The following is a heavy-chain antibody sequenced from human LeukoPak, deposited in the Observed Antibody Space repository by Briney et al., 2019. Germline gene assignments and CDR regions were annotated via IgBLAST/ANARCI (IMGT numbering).Heavy chain of an antibody. V-gene: IGHV4-59*12. CDR1: GGSISSYY. D-gene: IGHD3-10*01. Sequence: SETLSLTCTVSGGSISSYYWSWIRQPPGKGLEWIGYIYYSGSTYYNPSLQSRVTMSVDTSKKQFSLKLSSVTAADTAVYYCARDKAGTMVRGVINGMDVWGQGTTVTVSS. J-gene: IGHJ6*02. CDR3: ARDKAGTMVRGVINGMDV. CDR2: IYYSGST.